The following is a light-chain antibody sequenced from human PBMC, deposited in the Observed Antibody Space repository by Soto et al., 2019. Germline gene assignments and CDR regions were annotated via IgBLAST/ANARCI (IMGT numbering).Light chain of an antibody. CDR3: AAWDDSLNAWV. J-gene: IGLJ3*02. CDR2: SNN. Sequence: QSVLTQSPSASGTPGQRVTISCSGSSSNIGTNTVKWYQQLPGTAPQLLIYSNNQRPSGVPARFSGSKSGTSASLAISGLQSEDEADYYCAAWDDSLNAWVFGGGTKVTVL. V-gene: IGLV1-44*01. CDR1: SSNIGTNT.